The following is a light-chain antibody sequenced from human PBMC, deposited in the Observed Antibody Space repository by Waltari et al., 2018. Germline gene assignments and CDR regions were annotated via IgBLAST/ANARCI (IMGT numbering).Light chain of an antibody. CDR2: EVY. CDR1: SSDVGSYNL. Sequence: QSALTQPASVSGSPGQSITISCTGMSSDVGSYNLVSWYQQFPGRAPQLIIYEVYRRPSGSSDRCSGSKSGNTASLTISGLRAEDEADYYCCSYAGPATFVVFGGGTKLTVL. CDR3: CSYAGPATFVV. V-gene: IGLV2-23*02. J-gene: IGLJ2*01.